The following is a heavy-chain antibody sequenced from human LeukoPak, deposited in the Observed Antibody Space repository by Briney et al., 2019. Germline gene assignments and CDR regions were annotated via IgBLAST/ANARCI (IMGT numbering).Heavy chain of an antibody. Sequence: GASVKVSCKASGYILTELSMHWVRQAPGKGLEWMGGFDPEDGETIYAQKFQGRVTMTEDTSTDTAYMELSSLRSEDTAVYYCATYPGSYHDSVDVWGQGTTVTVSS. CDR3: ATYPGSYHDSVDV. J-gene: IGHJ6*02. D-gene: IGHD3-10*01. CDR2: FDPEDGET. V-gene: IGHV1-24*01. CDR1: GYILTELS.